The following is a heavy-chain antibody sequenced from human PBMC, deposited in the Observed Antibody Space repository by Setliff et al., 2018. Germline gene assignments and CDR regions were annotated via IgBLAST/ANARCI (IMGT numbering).Heavy chain of an antibody. CDR1: GGSFSTYY. Sequence: SETLSLTCTVSGGSFSTYYWSWIRQAPGKGLEWIGHVYYSGAANYNPSLKSRVTVSVDTSKNQFTLRLISVTAADTAVYYCARGGTFRYFDYWGQGTPVTVSS. J-gene: IGHJ4*02. V-gene: IGHV4-59*01. CDR3: ARGGTFRYFDY. D-gene: IGHD5-12*01. CDR2: VYYSGAA.